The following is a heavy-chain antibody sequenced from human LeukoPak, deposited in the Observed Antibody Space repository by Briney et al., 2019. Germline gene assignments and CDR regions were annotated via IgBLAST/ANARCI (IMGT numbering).Heavy chain of an antibody. CDR3: TGDYRPFCPFAC. CDR2: IAHDGTG. D-gene: IGHD3-3*01. CDR1: GGSIDSTNY. V-gene: IGHV4-4*02. J-gene: IGHJ4*02. Sequence: SETLSLTCGVSGGSIDSTNYWSWVRQAAGAGLGFIGEIAHDGTGNYNPSLRSGVAKSFDRVKNYFSLGLTAVTAADTAVYYCTGDYRPFCPFACWGQGVMVAAS.